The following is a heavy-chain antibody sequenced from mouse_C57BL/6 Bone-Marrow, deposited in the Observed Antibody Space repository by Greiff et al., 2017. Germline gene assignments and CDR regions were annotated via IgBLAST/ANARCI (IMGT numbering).Heavy chain of an antibody. CDR1: EYEFPSHD. CDR3: ERESYYGSSWYFDV. D-gene: IGHD1-1*01. V-gene: IGHV5-2*01. J-gene: IGHJ1*03. Sequence: EVMLVESGGGLVQPGESLKLSCESNEYEFPSHDMSWVRKTPEKRLELVAAINSDGGSTYYPDTMERRFIISRDNTKKTLYLQMSSLRSEDTALYYCERESYYGSSWYFDVWGTGTTVTVSS. CDR2: INSDGGST.